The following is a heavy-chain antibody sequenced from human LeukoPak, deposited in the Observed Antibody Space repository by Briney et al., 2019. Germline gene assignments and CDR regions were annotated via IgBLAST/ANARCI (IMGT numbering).Heavy chain of an antibody. CDR2: ISGSGGST. V-gene: IGHV3-23*01. D-gene: IGHD3-22*01. J-gene: IGHJ4*02. Sequence: PGGSLRLSCAASGFTFSSYAMSWVRQAPGKGLEWVSAISGSGGSTYYADSVKGRFTISRDNSTNTLYLQMNSLRAEDTAVYYCAKDDSSGYMFDYGGQGTLVTVSA. CDR3: AKDDSSGYMFDY. CDR1: GFTFSSYA.